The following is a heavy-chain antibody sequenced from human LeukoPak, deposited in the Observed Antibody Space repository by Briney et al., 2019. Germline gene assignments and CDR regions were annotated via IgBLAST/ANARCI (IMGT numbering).Heavy chain of an antibody. D-gene: IGHD1-26*01. CDR3: ARVPSGTYPSFYFDH. J-gene: IGHJ4*02. V-gene: IGHV3-21*06. CDR1: GFLFSSHS. CDR2: IGNSVNYI. Sequence: PGGSLRLSCTASGFLFSSHSMNWVRQAPGEGLQWVSSIGNSVNYIYYADSVKGRFTISRDDAKNSLYLQMDSLRAEDTALYCCARVPSGTYPSFYFDHWGQGSLVTVSS.